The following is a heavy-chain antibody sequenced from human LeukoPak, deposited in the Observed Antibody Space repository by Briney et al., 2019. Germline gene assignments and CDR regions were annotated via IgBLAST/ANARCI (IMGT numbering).Heavy chain of an antibody. V-gene: IGHV3-33*01. CDR3: ARDWLLGYYYGMDV. D-gene: IGHD3-9*01. CDR2: IWYDGSNK. Sequence: GGSLRLSCAASGLTFSSYGMHWVRQAPGKGLEWVAVIWYDGSNKYYADSVKGRFTISRDNSKNTLYLQMNSLRAEDTAVYYCARDWLLGYYYGMDVWGKGTTVTVSS. J-gene: IGHJ6*04. CDR1: GLTFSSYG.